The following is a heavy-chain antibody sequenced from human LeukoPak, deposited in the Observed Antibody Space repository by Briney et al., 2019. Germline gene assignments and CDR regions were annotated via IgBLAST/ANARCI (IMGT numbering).Heavy chain of an antibody. CDR1: GFTFSSYS. CDR3: ARAPAAMNAFDI. Sequence: GGSLRLSCAASGFTFSSYSMNWVRQAPGKGLEWVSSITSSGSYIYYADSVKGRFTISRDNSKNTLYLQMNSLRAEDTAVYYCARAPAAMNAFDIWGQGTMVTVSS. J-gene: IGHJ3*02. D-gene: IGHD2-2*01. V-gene: IGHV3-21*04. CDR2: ITSSGSYI.